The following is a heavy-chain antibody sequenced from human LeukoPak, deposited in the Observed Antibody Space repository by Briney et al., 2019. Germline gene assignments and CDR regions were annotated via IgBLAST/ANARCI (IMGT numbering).Heavy chain of an antibody. CDR3: AKDPAAAGTAEYFQH. D-gene: IGHD6-13*01. Sequence: GGSLRLSCAASGFTFSSYAMSWVRQAPGEGLDWVAVISGSGGSTYYADSVKGRFTISRDNSKNTLYLQMNSLRAEDTAVYYCAKDPAAAGTAEYFQHWGQGTLVTVSS. CDR1: GFTFSSYA. CDR2: ISGSGGST. V-gene: IGHV3-23*01. J-gene: IGHJ1*01.